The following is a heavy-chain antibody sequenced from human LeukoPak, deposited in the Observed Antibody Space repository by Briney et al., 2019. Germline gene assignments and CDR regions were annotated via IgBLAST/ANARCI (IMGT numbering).Heavy chain of an antibody. CDR2: VYSGGST. Sequence: PGRSLRLSCAASEFTVSSSYMSWVRQAPGKGLEWVSVVYSGGSTYYVDSVKGRFTISRDNSQNTLYLQMNSLRAEDTAVYYCAKDRISYCSSTSCNTPFDYWGQGTLVTVSS. CDR3: AKDRISYCSSTSCNTPFDY. D-gene: IGHD2-2*02. V-gene: IGHV3-66*01. J-gene: IGHJ4*02. CDR1: EFTVSSSY.